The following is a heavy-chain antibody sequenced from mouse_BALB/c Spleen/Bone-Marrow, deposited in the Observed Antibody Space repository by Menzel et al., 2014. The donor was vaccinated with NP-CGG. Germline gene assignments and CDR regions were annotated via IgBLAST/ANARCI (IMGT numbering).Heavy chain of an antibody. CDR2: IWGEGST. CDR3: DRDSFLSTRALDY. Sequence: VQLQESGPGLVAPSQSLSITCTVSGFSLTGYGVSWVRQSPGKGLEWLGMIWGEGSTDCIWALKSILSISKDNSKSQVLLKKNSLQTDDTAEYYCDRDSFLSTRALDYGGQGTSVTVSS. V-gene: IGHV2-6-7*01. CDR1: GFSLTGYG. J-gene: IGHJ4*01. D-gene: IGHD2-4*01.